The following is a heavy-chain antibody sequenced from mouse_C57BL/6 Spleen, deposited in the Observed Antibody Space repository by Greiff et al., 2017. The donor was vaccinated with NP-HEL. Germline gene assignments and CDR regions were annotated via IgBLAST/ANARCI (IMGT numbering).Heavy chain of an antibody. J-gene: IGHJ2*01. D-gene: IGHD1-1*01. V-gene: IGHV1-26*01. Sequence: EVQLQQSGPELVKPGASVKISCKASGYTFTDYYMNWVKQSHGKSLEWIGDINPNNGGTSYNQKFKGKATLTVDKSSSTAYMELRSLTSEDSAVYYCARSDITPYFDYWGQGTTLTVSS. CDR1: GYTFTDYY. CDR3: ARSDITPYFDY. CDR2: INPNNGGT.